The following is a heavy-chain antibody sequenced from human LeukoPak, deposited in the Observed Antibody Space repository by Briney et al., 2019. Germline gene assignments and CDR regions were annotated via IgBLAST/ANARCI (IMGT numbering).Heavy chain of an antibody. D-gene: IGHD2-2*01. CDR3: ARDFLSTKFRYCTGTSCTEFDY. CDR1: GYTFTGYY. V-gene: IGHV1-2*02. Sequence: VASVKVSCKASGYTFTGYYIHWVRQAPGQGFEWMGWINPNSGGTNYAQKFQGRVTMTRDTSISTAYMELSRLRSDDTAVYYCARDFLSTKFRYCTGTSCTEFDYWGQGTLVTVSS. CDR2: INPNSGGT. J-gene: IGHJ4*02.